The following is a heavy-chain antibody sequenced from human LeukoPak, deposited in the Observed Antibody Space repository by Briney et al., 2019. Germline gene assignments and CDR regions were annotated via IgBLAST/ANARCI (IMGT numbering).Heavy chain of an antibody. V-gene: IGHV7-4-1*02. J-gene: IGHJ5*02. CDR3: ARDLRSGSGSSGWFDP. CDR2: INTNTGNP. Sequence: GASVKVSCKASGYTFTSYAMNWVRQAPGQGLEWMGWINTNTGNPTYAQGFTGRFVFSLDTSVSTAYLQISSLRAEDTAVYYCARDLRSGSGSSGWFDPWGQGTLVTVSS. CDR1: GYTFTSYA. D-gene: IGHD3-10*01.